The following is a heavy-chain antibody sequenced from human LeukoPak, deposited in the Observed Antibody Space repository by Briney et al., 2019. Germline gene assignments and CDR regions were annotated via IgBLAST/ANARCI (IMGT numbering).Heavy chain of an antibody. D-gene: IGHD6-13*01. CDR1: GGSFSGYY. CDR2: INHSGST. V-gene: IGHV4-34*01. J-gene: IGHJ4*02. CDR3: AREVGSRGVFDY. Sequence: KPSETLSLTCAVYGGSFSGYYWSWIRQPPGKGLEWIGEINHSGSTNYNPSLKSRVTMSVDTSKNQFSLKLSSVTAADTAVYYCAREVGSRGVFDYWGQGTLVTVSS.